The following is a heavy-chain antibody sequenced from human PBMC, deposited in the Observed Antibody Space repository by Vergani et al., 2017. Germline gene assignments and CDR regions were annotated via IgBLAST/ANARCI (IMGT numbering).Heavy chain of an antibody. CDR1: GYSFTNYW. V-gene: IGHV5-51*01. CDR3: ARLDGRDRIGSKYFDF. CDR2: IHPADSDT. D-gene: IGHD1-26*01. Sequence: EVQLVQSGAEVKKPGESLKISCQISGYSFTNYWIGWVRQMPGKGLEWMGNIHPADSDTRYRPSFPGQVTNSVDKSIRTAYLQRSSLRASYSAMLYCARLDGRDRIGSKYFDFWGQGTLVTVSS. J-gene: IGHJ4*03.